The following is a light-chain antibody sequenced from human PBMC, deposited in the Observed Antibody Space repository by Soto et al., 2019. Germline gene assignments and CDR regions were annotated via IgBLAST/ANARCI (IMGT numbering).Light chain of an antibody. J-gene: IGKJ3*01. CDR1: QDIRNF. V-gene: IGKV1-27*01. CDR3: QKYSSVPV. CDR2: AAS. Sequence: DIQMTQSPTSLSASVGDRVTITCRASQDIRNFVAWYQQKPGKAPKLLIYAASTLQSGVPSRFSGSGSGTDLTLTIHNLQPEDVATYYCQKYSSVPVFGPGTKVEIK.